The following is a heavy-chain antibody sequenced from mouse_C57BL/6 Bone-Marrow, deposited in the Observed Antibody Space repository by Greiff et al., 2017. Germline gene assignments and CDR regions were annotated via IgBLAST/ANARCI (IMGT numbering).Heavy chain of an antibody. CDR2: IHPNSGST. V-gene: IGHV1-64*01. D-gene: IGHD1-1*01. Sequence: QVQLQQSGAELARPGASVKLSCKASGYTFTSYWMHWVKQRPGQGLEWIGMIHPNSGSTNYNEKFKSKATLTVDKSSSTAYMQLSSLTSEDSAVYYCAREILRSFDYWGQGTTLPVSS. CDR1: GYTFTSYW. CDR3: AREILRSFDY. J-gene: IGHJ2*01.